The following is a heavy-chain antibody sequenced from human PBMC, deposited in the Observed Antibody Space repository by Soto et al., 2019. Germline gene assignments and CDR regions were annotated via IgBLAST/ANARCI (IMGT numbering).Heavy chain of an antibody. CDR3: AKRPLTAAGFDY. D-gene: IGHD6-13*01. J-gene: IGHJ4*02. V-gene: IGHV3-23*01. CDR1: GFTFSNYA. Sequence: EVQLLESGGGLVQPGGSLRLSCAASGFTFSNYAMTWVRQAPGKGLEWVSVITGSGGGTYFVDSVEGRFTITRDNSKNTVYLPMNRLRAEDTAVYDCAKRPLTAAGFDYWGQGTLVTVSS. CDR2: ITGSGGGT.